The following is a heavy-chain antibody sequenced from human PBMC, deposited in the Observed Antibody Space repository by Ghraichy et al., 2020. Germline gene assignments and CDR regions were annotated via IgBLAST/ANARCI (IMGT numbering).Heavy chain of an antibody. V-gene: IGHV1-2*06. Sequence: ASVKVSCKAAGYTFTPHYLHWVRHALVQVQERKGRINPDSGGANYAQNFQARVTMTRDTSISTAYMELSRLKSDDTAVYYCARGMDTAIISFFDYWGQGSLVNVSS. CDR1: GYTFTPHY. D-gene: IGHD5-18*01. CDR2: INPDSGGA. J-gene: IGHJ4*02. CDR3: ARGMDTAIISFFDY.